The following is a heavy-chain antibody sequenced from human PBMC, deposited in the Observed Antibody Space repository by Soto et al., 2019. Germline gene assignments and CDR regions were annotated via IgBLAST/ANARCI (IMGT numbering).Heavy chain of an antibody. V-gene: IGHV3-23*01. CDR3: AKKRRSACVVGNCFYFDD. Sequence: EVQLLESGGDLVQPGGSLRLSCAASGFTFSRYAMKWVRQAPGKGLKWVSTITGRGDTIYYADSVKGRFTISRDNSKNTLSLQMNTLRADDTAVYYCAKKRRSACVVGNCFYFDDWGQGTLVTVSS. CDR2: ITGRGDTI. CDR1: GFTFSRYA. J-gene: IGHJ4*02. D-gene: IGHD2-21*02.